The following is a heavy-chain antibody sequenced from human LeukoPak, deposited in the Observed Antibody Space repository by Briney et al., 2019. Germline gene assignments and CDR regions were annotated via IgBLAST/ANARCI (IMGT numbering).Heavy chain of an antibody. D-gene: IGHD2-15*01. Sequence: GASVRVSCKASGYTFTTSGVRWVRQAPGQGLEWMGWISVYNGITEYAKKFKERGSMTTDTSTSTAYMELRSLRYDDTAVYFCAREGDCSGGTCISNDVYYYYGEDVWGQGTTVSVSS. V-gene: IGHV1-18*01. CDR3: AREGDCSGGTCISNDVYYYYGEDV. CDR2: ISVYNGIT. CDR1: GYTFTTSG. J-gene: IGHJ6*02.